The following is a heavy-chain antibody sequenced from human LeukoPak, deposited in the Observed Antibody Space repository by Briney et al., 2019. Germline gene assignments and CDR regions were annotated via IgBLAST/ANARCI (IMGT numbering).Heavy chain of an antibody. V-gene: IGHV4-34*01. D-gene: IGHD3-22*01. CDR3: ARGGVGYYYDSSGYRAGYFQH. CDR2: INHSGST. J-gene: IGHJ1*01. Sequence: SKTLSLTCAVYGGSFSGYYWSWIRQPPGKGLEWIGEINHSGSTNYNPSLKSRVTISVDTSKNQFSLKLSSVTAADTAVYYCARGGVGYYYDSSGYRAGYFQHWGQGTLVTVSS. CDR1: GGSFSGYY.